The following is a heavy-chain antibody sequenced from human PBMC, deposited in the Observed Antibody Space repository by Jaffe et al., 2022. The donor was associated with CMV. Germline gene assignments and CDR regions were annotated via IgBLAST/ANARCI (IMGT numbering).Heavy chain of an antibody. CDR2: ISLDNGHT. Sequence: QVQLVQSGPELKKPGASVKVSCKASGYTFTKYGISWVRQAPGQGLEWMGWISLDNGHTNYTEKLQGRVSMTRDTSTNTAYMELRRLRSDDTAIYYCARDFNSIVGDHWGQGTLVTVSS. D-gene: IGHD1-26*01. V-gene: IGHV1-18*04. J-gene: IGHJ4*02. CDR3: ARDFNSIVGDH. CDR1: GYTFTKYG.